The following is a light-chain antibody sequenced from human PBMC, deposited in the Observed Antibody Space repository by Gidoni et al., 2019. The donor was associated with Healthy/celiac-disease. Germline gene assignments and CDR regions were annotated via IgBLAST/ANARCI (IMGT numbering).Light chain of an antibody. V-gene: IGLV2-8*01. Sequence: QSALTQPPSASGSPEQSVTISCTGTRSDVGGYNYVSCYQQHPGKAPKLMIYEVSKRPSGVPDRFSGSKSGNTASLTVSGLQAEDEADYYCSSYAGSNNYVVFGGGTKLTVL. J-gene: IGLJ2*01. CDR3: SSYAGSNNYVV. CDR2: EVS. CDR1: RSDVGGYNY.